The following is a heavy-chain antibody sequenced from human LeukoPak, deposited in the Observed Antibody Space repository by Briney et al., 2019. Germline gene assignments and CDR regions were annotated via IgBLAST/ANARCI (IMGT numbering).Heavy chain of an antibody. CDR3: ARGWVETSSWEEYFDY. CDR1: GGTFSSYA. J-gene: IGHJ4*02. V-gene: IGHV1-69*01. D-gene: IGHD6-13*01. CDR2: IIPIFGTA. Sequence: SVKVSCKASGGTFSSYAISWVRQATGQGREWMGGIIPIFGTANYAQKFQGRVTITADESTSTAYMELSSLRSEDTAVYYCARGWVETSSWEEYFDYWGQGTLVTVSS.